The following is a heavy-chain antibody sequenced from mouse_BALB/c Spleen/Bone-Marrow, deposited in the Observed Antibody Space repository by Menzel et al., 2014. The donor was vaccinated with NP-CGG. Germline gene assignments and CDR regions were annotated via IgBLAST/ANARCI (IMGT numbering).Heavy chain of an antibody. Sequence: VKLVESGPGLVAPSQSLSITCTVSGFSLTSYGVHWARQPPGKGLEWLGVIWAGGSTNYNSALMSRLSISKDNSKSQVFLKMNSLQTDDTAMYYCARVSSTMITTVFAYWGQGTLVTVSA. J-gene: IGHJ3*01. CDR3: ARVSSTMITTVFAY. D-gene: IGHD2-4*01. V-gene: IGHV2-9*02. CDR1: GFSLTSYG. CDR2: IWAGGST.